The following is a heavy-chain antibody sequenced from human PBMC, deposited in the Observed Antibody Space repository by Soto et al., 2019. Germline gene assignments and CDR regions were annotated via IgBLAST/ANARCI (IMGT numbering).Heavy chain of an antibody. Sequence: PGGSLRLSCAASGFTFSSYSMNWVRQAPGKGLEWVSVIYSGGSTYYADSVKGRFTISRDNSKNTLYLQMNSLRAEDTAVYYCARVNEDYDFWSGYYTSTGPRWFDPWGQGTLVTVSS. CDR3: ARVNEDYDFWSGYYTSTGPRWFDP. CDR1: GFTFSSYS. J-gene: IGHJ5*02. CDR2: IYSGGST. D-gene: IGHD3-3*01. V-gene: IGHV3-66*01.